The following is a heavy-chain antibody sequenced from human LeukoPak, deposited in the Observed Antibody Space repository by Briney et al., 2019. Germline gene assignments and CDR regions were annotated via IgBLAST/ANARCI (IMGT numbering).Heavy chain of an antibody. Sequence: GGSLRLSCAASGFTFSSYAMHWVRQAPGKGLEWVAVISYDGSNKYYADSVKGRFTISRDNSKNTLYLQMNSLRAEDTAVYYCAKGKPNSSGWYVFDYWGQGTLVTVSS. J-gene: IGHJ4*02. CDR2: ISYDGSNK. CDR1: GFTFSSYA. V-gene: IGHV3-30-3*01. CDR3: AKGKPNSSGWYVFDY. D-gene: IGHD6-19*01.